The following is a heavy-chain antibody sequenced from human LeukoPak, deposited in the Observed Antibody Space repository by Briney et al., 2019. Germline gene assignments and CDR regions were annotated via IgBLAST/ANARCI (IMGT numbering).Heavy chain of an antibody. CDR3: ARYGSGSYSDDHFQH. J-gene: IGHJ1*01. Sequence: PSETLSLTCTVSGDSISSYYWSWIRQPPGKGLEWIGNIFYSGSPNYNPSLKSRVTTSFDTSKNQFSLKLSFVTAADTAVYYCARYGSGSYSDDHFQHWGQGTLVTVSS. D-gene: IGHD3-10*01. CDR1: GDSISSYY. CDR2: IFYSGSP. V-gene: IGHV4-59*12.